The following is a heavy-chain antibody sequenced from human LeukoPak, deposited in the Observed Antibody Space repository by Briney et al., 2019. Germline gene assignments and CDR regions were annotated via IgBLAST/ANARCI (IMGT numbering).Heavy chain of an antibody. D-gene: IGHD2-15*01. CDR1: GFTFSSYA. J-gene: IGHJ4*02. V-gene: IGHV3-23*01. CDR2: ISVSGGST. CDR3: AKGTYCSGGSCYYFDY. Sequence: GGSLRLSCAASGFTFSSYAMSWVRQAPGKGLEWVSAISVSGGSTYYAGSVKGRFTISRDNSKNTLYLQMNSLRAEDTAVYYCAKGTYCSGGSCYYFDYWGQGTLVTVSS.